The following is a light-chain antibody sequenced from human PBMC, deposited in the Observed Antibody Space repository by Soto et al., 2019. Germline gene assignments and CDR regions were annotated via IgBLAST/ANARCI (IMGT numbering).Light chain of an antibody. CDR3: QKYNSALWT. CDR2: AAS. J-gene: IGKJ1*01. V-gene: IGKV1-27*01. CDR1: QGIDSY. Sequence: GDRVTIPCRASQGIDSYLAWYQQKPGKVPELLIYAASALQSGVPSRFSGSGSGTDFTLTISSLQPEDVATYYCQKYNSALWTFGQGTKVEIK.